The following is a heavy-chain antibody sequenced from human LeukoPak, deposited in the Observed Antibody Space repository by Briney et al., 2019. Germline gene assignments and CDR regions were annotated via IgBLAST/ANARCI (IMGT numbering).Heavy chain of an antibody. CDR3: ARDPGQWLTYYYGMDV. V-gene: IGHV3-30-3*01. Sequence: GRSLRLSCAASGFTSSSYAMHWVRQAPGKGLEWVAVISYDGSNKYYADSVKGRFTISRDNSKNTLYLQMNSLRAEDTAVYYCARDPGQWLTYYYGMDVWGQGTTVTVSS. CDR2: ISYDGSNK. D-gene: IGHD6-19*01. CDR1: GFTSSSYA. J-gene: IGHJ6*02.